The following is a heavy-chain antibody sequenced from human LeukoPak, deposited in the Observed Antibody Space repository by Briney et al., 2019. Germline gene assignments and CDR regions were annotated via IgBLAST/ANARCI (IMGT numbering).Heavy chain of an antibody. CDR3: ARASKYYYDSSGYYLIDY. D-gene: IGHD3-22*01. J-gene: IGHJ4*02. CDR2: ISSNGGST. CDR1: GFTFSSYA. V-gene: IGHV3-64*01. Sequence: GGSLRLSCAASGFTFSSYAMHWVRQAPGKGLEYVSAISSNGGSTYYANSVKGRFTISRDNSKNTLYLQMGSLRAEDMAVYYCARASKYYYDSSGYYLIDYWGQGTLVTVSS.